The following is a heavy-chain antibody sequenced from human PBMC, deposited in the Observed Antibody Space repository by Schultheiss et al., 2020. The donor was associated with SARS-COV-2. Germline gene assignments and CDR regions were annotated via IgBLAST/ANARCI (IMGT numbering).Heavy chain of an antibody. D-gene: IGHD4-23*01. J-gene: IGHJ4*02. CDR2: IRSKANSFAT. Sequence: GGSLRLSCAASGFTFSGSAMHWVRQASGKGLEWVGRIRSKANSFATAYAASVKGRFTISRDNSKNTLYLQMNSLRAEDTAVYYCAKVSSVGTVERHFDYWGQGTLVTVSS. CDR3: AKVSSVGTVERHFDY. CDR1: GFTFSGSA. V-gene: IGHV3-73*01.